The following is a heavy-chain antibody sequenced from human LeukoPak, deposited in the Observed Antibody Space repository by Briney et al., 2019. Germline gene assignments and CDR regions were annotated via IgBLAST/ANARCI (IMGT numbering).Heavy chain of an antibody. J-gene: IGHJ4*02. CDR3: ARSGTGVFDF. V-gene: IGHV3-48*03. Sequence: PGGSLRLSCAASGFTFSNYEMNWVRQAPGKGPEWVSYMSSSGRSIYYADSVKGRFTISRDKAQNSLYLQMNSLRAEDTAVYYCARSGTGVFDFWGQGTLVTVSS. D-gene: IGHD3-10*01. CDR1: GFTFSNYE. CDR2: MSSSGRSI.